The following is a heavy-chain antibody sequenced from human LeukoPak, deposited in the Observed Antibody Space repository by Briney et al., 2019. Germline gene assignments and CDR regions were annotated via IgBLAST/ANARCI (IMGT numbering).Heavy chain of an antibody. D-gene: IGHD1-26*01. V-gene: IGHV3-48*04. CDR2: ISSSSSTI. J-gene: IGHJ4*02. CDR3: ARDVDSSGSYAYYFDY. CDR1: GFTFSSYS. Sequence: GGSLRLSCAASGFTFSSYSMNWVCQAPGKGLEWVSYISSSSSTIYYADSVKGRFTISRDNAKNSLYLQMNSLRAEDTAVYYCARDVDSSGSYAYYFDYWGQGTLVTVSS.